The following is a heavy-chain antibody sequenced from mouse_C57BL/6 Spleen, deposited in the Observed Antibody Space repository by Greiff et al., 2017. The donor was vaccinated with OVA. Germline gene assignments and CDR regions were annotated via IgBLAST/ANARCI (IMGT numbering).Heavy chain of an antibody. CDR2: IRNKANGYTT. CDR3: ARSHYGSSPAWFAY. J-gene: IGHJ3*01. CDR1: GFTFTDYY. Sequence: EVKLVESGGGLVQPGGSLSLSCAASGFTFTDYYMSWVRQPPGKALEWLGFIRNKANGYTTEYSASVKGRFTISRDNSQSILYLPMNALRAEDMATYYCARSHYGSSPAWFAYWGQGTLVTVSA. D-gene: IGHD1-1*01. V-gene: IGHV7-3*01.